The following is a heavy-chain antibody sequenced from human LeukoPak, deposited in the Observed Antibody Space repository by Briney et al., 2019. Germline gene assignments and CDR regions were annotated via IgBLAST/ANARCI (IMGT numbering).Heavy chain of an antibody. CDR1: GFTFSSYS. J-gene: IGHJ4*02. D-gene: IGHD3-3*01. CDR3: ARDEGDFWSGYYFDY. V-gene: IGHV3-21*01. CDR2: ISSSSSYI. Sequence: KPGGSLRLSCAASGFTFSSYSMNWVRQAPGKGLEWVSSISSSSSYIYYAESVKGRFTISRDNAKNSLYLQMNNLRAEDTAVYYCARDEGDFWSGYYFDYWGQGTLVTVSS.